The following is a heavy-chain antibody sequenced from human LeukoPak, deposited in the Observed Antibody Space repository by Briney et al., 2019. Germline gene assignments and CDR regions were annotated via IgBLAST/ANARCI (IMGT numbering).Heavy chain of an antibody. D-gene: IGHD3-10*01. Sequence: GRSLRLSCAASGFTFSSYGMHWVRQAPGKGLEWVAVISYDGSNKYYADSVKGRFTISRDNSKNTLYLQMNSLRAEDTAVYYRATRYYYGSGSYYNVPPLDYWGQGTLVTVSS. J-gene: IGHJ4*02. CDR1: GFTFSSYG. V-gene: IGHV3-30*03. CDR3: ATRYYYGSGSYYNVPPLDY. CDR2: ISYDGSNK.